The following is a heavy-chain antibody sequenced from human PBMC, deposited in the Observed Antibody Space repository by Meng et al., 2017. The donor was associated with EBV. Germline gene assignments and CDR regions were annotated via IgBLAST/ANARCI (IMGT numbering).Heavy chain of an antibody. V-gene: IGHV3-73*02. J-gene: IGHJ4*02. D-gene: IGHD2-2*01. Sequence: LVEAVGGLVQPVGSLKLSCAASGFTFSGSAMHWVRQASRKGLEWVGRIRSKAKSYATAYAASVKGRFTISRDDSKNTAYLQMNSLKTEDTAVYYCTRMSSPLDYWGQGTLVTVSS. CDR1: GFTFSGSA. CDR2: IRSKAKSYAT. CDR3: TRMSSPLDY.